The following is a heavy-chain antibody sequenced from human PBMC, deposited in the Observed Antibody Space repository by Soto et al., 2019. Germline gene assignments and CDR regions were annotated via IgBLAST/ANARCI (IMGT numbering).Heavy chain of an antibody. CDR3: ARGTFGVVKD. Sequence: QVQLQESGPGLVKPSETLSLTCTVSGGSISSYYWSWIRQPPGKGLEWIGYMYYSGSTNYNPSLKRRVTISIDTSRNQFSLNLSSVTAADTAVYYCARGTFGVVKDWGQGTLVTVSS. CDR2: MYYSGST. J-gene: IGHJ4*02. V-gene: IGHV4-59*01. D-gene: IGHD3-3*01. CDR1: GGSISSYY.